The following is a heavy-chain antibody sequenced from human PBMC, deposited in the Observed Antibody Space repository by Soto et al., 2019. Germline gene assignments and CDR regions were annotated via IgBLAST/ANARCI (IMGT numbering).Heavy chain of an antibody. V-gene: IGHV4-31*03. D-gene: IGHD2-2*01. Sequence: QVQLQESGPGLVKPSQTLSLTCTVSGGSISSGGYYWSWIRQRPGKGLEWIGYIYYSGSTYYNPSLKSRVTISVDTSKNQFSLKLSSVTAADTAVYYSARDRPRRAGSRGMDVWGQGTTVTVSS. CDR1: GGSISSGGYY. J-gene: IGHJ6*02. CDR2: IYYSGST. CDR3: ARDRPRRAGSRGMDV.